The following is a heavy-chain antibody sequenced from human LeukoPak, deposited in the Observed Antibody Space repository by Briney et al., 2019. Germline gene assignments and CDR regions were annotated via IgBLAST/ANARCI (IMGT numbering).Heavy chain of an antibody. J-gene: IGHJ5*02. CDR2: IHRGDTT. CDR1: GITVSNIY. Sequence: TGGSLRLACAASGITVSNIYVAWVRQAPGKGLEWVSVIHRGDTTYYADSVKGRFTISRDTSKNSVYLQMHSLSAEDSAIYFCAKVASSPPYSGGYGGWLGPWGQGTLVTVSS. CDR3: AKVASSPPYSGGYGGWLGP. V-gene: IGHV3-66*02. D-gene: IGHD5-12*01.